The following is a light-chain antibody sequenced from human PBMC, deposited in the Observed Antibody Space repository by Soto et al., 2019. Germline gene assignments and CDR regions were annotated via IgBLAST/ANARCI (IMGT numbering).Light chain of an antibody. Sequence: ETVVTQSPGTLYFSPGERATLSCRASQSVDNSHVAWYQQRRGLPPRLLIYGASNRATGIPDRFSGSGSGADFTLTISRLEPEDFASFYCQQSFSTPPTFGQGTKLAIK. J-gene: IGKJ2*01. CDR1: QSVDNSH. CDR2: GAS. CDR3: QQSFSTPPT. V-gene: IGKV3-20*01.